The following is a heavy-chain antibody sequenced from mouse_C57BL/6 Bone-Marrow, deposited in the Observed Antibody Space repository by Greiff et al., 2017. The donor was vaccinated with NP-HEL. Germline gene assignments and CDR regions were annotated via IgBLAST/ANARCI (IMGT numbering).Heavy chain of an antibody. D-gene: IGHD1-1*01. J-gene: IGHJ1*03. V-gene: IGHV5-6*01. CDR2: ISSGGSYT. CDR3: ARGYGRGYWYFDV. Sequence: VQLVESGGDLVKPGGSLKLSCAASGFTFSSYGMSWVRQTPDKRLEWVATISSGGSYTYYPDSVKGRFTISRDNAKNTLYLQMSSLKSEDTAMYYCARGYGRGYWYFDVWGTGTTVTVSS. CDR1: GFTFSSYG.